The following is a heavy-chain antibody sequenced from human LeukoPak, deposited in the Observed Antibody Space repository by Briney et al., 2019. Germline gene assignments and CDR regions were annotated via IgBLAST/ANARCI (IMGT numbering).Heavy chain of an antibody. J-gene: IGHJ1*01. D-gene: IGHD2-15*01. V-gene: IGHV1-18*01. CDR3: ARDIVVVVAATRRSYFQH. Sequence: GASVKVSCKSSGYTFTSYGIIWVRQAPGQGLEWMGLISAYSGNTNFAQKLQGRVTMTRDTSISTAYMELSRLRSDDTAVYYCARDIVVVVAATRRSYFQHWGQGTLVTVSS. CDR1: GYTFTSYG. CDR2: ISAYSGNT.